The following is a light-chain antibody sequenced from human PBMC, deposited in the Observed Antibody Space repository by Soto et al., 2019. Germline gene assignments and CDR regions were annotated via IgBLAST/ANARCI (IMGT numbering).Light chain of an antibody. CDR2: KVS. Sequence: EVVMTQSPLSLPVTLGQPASISFRSSQSLLTSDGDTFLNWFHQRPGQSPRRLIYKVSKLDSGVPDRFSGSGSGTDFTLKISRVEAEYVGVYYCMQTTHWPRSFGRGTTVEI. V-gene: IGKV2-30*01. CDR1: QSLLTSDGDTF. CDR3: MQTTHWPRS. J-gene: IGKJ4*02.